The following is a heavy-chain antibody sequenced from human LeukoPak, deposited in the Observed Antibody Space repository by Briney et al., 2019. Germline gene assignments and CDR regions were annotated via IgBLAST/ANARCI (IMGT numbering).Heavy chain of an antibody. Sequence: GGSLRLSCAASGFTFSSYGMHWVRQAPGKGLEWVAVISYDGSNKYYADSVKGRFTISRDNSKNTLYLQMNSLRAEDTAVYYCAKILYCSGVSCQGGPDAFDIWGQGTMVTVSS. D-gene: IGHD2-15*01. CDR3: AKILYCSGVSCQGGPDAFDI. CDR1: GFTFSSYG. J-gene: IGHJ3*02. V-gene: IGHV3-30*18. CDR2: ISYDGSNK.